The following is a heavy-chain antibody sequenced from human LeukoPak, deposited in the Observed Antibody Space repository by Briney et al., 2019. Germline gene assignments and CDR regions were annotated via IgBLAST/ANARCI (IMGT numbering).Heavy chain of an antibody. CDR2: IKQDGSEK. CDR3: ARDGGCSSTSCYPNWFDP. D-gene: IGHD2-2*01. CDR1: GFTFSSYS. J-gene: IGHJ5*02. Sequence: GGSLRLSCAASGFTFSSYSMNWVRQAPGKGLEWVANIKQDGSEKYYVDSVKGRFTISRDNAKNSLYLQMNSLRAEDTAVYYCARDGGCSSTSCYPNWFDPWGQGTLVTVSS. V-gene: IGHV3-7*01.